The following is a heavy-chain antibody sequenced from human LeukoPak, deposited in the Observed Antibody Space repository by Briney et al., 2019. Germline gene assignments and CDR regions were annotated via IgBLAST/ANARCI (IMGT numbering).Heavy chain of an antibody. D-gene: IGHD1-26*01. Sequence: PSETLSLTCTVSGVSISSTYFWGWVRQPPGKGLEWIGSISYSGSPSYYNPSLKSRVTISVDTSKNQFSLKLSSVTAADTAVYYCARGPWSYDIWGQGTMVIVSS. V-gene: IGHV4-39*01. CDR3: ARGPWSYDI. CDR1: GVSISSTYF. J-gene: IGHJ3*02. CDR2: ISYSGSPS.